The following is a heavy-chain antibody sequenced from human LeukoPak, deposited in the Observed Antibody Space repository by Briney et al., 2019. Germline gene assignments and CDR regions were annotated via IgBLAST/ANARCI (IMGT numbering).Heavy chain of an antibody. CDR2: IKEDGTEA. CDR1: GFMFSSNW. D-gene: IGHD5-24*01. J-gene: IGHJ4*02. Sequence: PGGSLRLSCAASGFMFSSNWMSWVRLAPGKGLEWVANIKEDGTEAYYVDSVKGRFTISRDNAKNSLYLQMNSLRVEDTALYYCAKEGRSLQTYWGQGTLVTVSS. V-gene: IGHV3-7*03. CDR3: AKEGRSLQTY.